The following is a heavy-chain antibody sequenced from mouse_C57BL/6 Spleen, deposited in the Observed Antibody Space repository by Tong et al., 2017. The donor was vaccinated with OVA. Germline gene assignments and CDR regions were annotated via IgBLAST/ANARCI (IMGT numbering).Heavy chain of an antibody. V-gene: IGHV1S137*01. Sequence: VQLQQSGAELVRPGVSVKISCKGSGYTFTDYAMHWVKQSHAKSLEWIGVISTYYGDASYNQKFKGKATMTVDKSYSTAYMQISRQTSEDYAVYYCARKSLVWNPGFAYWGQGTLVTVSA. CDR1: GYTFTDYA. CDR2: ISTYYGDA. J-gene: IGHJ3*01. D-gene: IGHD2-10*02. CDR3: ARKSLVWNPGFAY.